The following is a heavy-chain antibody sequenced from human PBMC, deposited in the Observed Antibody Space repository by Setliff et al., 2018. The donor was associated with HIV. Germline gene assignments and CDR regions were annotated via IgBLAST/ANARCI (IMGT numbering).Heavy chain of an antibody. CDR3: AIDPPWNYDSSGYPYYFDY. Sequence: GGSLRLSCAASGFTFSSYSMNWVRQAPGKGLEWVSFISPSGTYIHYADSLKGRFTISRDNAKNSLYLQMNSLRAEDTAVYYCAIDPPWNYDSSGYPYYFDYWGQGTLVTVSS. CDR1: GFTFSSYS. J-gene: IGHJ4*02. D-gene: IGHD3-22*01. CDR2: ISPSGTYI. V-gene: IGHV3-21*01.